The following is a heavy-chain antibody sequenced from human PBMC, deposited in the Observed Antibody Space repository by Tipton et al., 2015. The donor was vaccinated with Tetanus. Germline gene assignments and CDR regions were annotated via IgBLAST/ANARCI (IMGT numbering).Heavy chain of an antibody. Sequence: QLVQSGGEVKKPGESLKISCKGSGYIFTNYWIGWVRQMPGKGLERMGIIYPADSDTRYSPSFQGQVTISVDKSINNAFLQWSSLKASDTSMFYCARAHCSDGVCNFDFWGQGALVPVAS. V-gene: IGHV5-51*01. CDR1: GYIFTNYW. J-gene: IGHJ4*02. CDR2: IYPADSDT. CDR3: ARAHCSDGVCNFDF. D-gene: IGHD2-8*01.